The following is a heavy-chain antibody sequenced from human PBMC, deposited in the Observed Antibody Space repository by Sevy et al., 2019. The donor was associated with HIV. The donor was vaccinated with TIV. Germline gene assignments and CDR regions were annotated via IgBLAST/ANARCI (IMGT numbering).Heavy chain of an antibody. D-gene: IGHD3-16*01. CDR3: ARDGGYY. CDR1: GFTYSNYS. J-gene: IGHJ4*02. V-gene: IGHV3-48*02. Sequence: GGSLRLSCAASGFTYSNYSMIWVRQAPGKGLEWLSYISSSSIIFYADSVKGRFTVSRDNAKNSLYLQMNSLRDEDTAVYYCARDGGYYWGQGTLLTVSS. CDR2: ISSSSII.